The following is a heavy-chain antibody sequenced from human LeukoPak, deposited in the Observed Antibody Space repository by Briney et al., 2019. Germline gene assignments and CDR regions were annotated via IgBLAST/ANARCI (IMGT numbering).Heavy chain of an antibody. J-gene: IGHJ4*02. CDR1: GFTFSSYA. CDR2: ISGCGGST. D-gene: IGHD6-13*01. V-gene: IGHV3-23*01. Sequence: YPGGSLRLSCAASGFTFSSYAMSWVRQAPGKGLEWVSGISGCGGSTYYADSVKGRFTISRDNSKNTLYLQMNSLRAEDTAVYYCAKHDGPIAAAGNYWGQGTLVTVSS. CDR3: AKHDGPIAAAGNY.